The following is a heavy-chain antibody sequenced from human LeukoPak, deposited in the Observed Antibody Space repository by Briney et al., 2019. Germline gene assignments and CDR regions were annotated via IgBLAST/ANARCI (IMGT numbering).Heavy chain of an antibody. CDR1: GGSISSYY. CDR3: ARLITMVRGYNWFDP. J-gene: IGHJ5*02. Sequence: PSETLSLTCSVSGGSISSYYWSWIRQPAEKGLEWIGRLYYSGSTYYNPSLKSRITISVDTSKNQFSLKLSSVTAADTAVYYCARLITMVRGYNWFDPWGQGTLVTVSS. D-gene: IGHD3-10*01. V-gene: IGHV4-59*05. CDR2: LYYSGST.